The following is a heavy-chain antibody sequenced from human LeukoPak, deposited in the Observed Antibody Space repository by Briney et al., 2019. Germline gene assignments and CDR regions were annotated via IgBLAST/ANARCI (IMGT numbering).Heavy chain of an antibody. J-gene: IGHJ6*02. V-gene: IGHV4-59*01. Sequence: SETLSLTCTVSGDSISSYYWNWIRQPPGTGLEWIGYIYYTGSGSYNPSLKSRVTISIDTSKNNFSLRLSSVTAADTAVYYCARDWCSSSSLCSYSYVMDVWGQGTTVTVSS. D-gene: IGHD6-6*01. CDR2: IYYTGSG. CDR3: ARDWCSSSSLCSYSYVMDV. CDR1: GDSISSYY.